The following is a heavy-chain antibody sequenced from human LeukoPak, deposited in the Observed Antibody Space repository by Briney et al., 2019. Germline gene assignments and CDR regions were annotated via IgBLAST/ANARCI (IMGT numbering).Heavy chain of an antibody. Sequence: GGSLRLSCEASGFTFSNYWMTWVRQAPGKGLEWVANIKQDGSDENYVDSVKGRFTISRDNAQSSLYLQMDSLRVEDTAVYYCARGEYYTSGSYGYDFWGQGTLVTVSS. CDR3: ARGEYYTSGSYGYDF. V-gene: IGHV3-7*03. CDR1: GFTFSNYW. D-gene: IGHD3-10*01. J-gene: IGHJ4*02. CDR2: IKQDGSDE.